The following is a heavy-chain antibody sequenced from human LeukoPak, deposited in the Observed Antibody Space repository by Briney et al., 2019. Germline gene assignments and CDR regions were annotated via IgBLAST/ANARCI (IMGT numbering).Heavy chain of an antibody. V-gene: IGHV1-18*01. Sequence: ASVKVSCKASGYTFTSYGISWVRQAPGQGLEWMGWIRAYNGNADYAQKLQGRVTMTTDTSTSTAYMELRSLRSDDTAVYYCARWDSSSGDAFDIWGQGTMVTVSS. CDR3: ARWDSSSGDAFDI. CDR2: IRAYNGNA. J-gene: IGHJ3*02. CDR1: GYTFTSYG. D-gene: IGHD6-6*01.